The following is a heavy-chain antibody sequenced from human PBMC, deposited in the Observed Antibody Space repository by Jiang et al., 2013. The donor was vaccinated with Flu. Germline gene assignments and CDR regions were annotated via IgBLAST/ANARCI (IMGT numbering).Heavy chain of an antibody. D-gene: IGHD3-16*01. V-gene: IGHV3-48*02. CDR2: ISSSSSTI. CDR3: ARDGGEGYTSWFDP. J-gene: IGHJ5*02. Sequence: YISSSSSTIYYADSVKGRFTISRDNAKNSLYLQMNSLRDEDTAVYYCARDGGEGYTSWFDPWGQGTLVTVSS.